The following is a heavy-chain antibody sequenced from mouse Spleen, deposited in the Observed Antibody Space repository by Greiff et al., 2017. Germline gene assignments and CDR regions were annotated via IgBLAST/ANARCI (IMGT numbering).Heavy chain of an antibody. CDR3: ARSNWYYAMDY. V-gene: IGHV3-1*01. Sequence: EVHLVESGPGMVKPSQSLSLTCTVTGYSITSGYDWHWIRHFPGNKLEWMGYISYSGSTNYNPSLKSRISITHDTSKNHFFLKLNSVTTEDTATYYCARSNWYYAMDYWGQGTSVTVSS. CDR1: GYSITSGYD. CDR2: ISYSGST. J-gene: IGHJ4*01. D-gene: IGHD4-1*01.